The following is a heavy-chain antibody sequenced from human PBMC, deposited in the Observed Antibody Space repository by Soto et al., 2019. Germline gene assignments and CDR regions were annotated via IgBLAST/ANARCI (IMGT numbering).Heavy chain of an antibody. V-gene: IGHV1-3*01. CDR1: GYTFTSYA. CDR3: ASLSYDILTGYYNLNY. D-gene: IGHD3-9*01. CDR2: INAGNGNT. J-gene: IGHJ4*02. Sequence: ASVKVSCKASGYTFTSYAMHWLRQAPGQRLEWIGWINAGNGNTKYSQKFQGRVTITRDTSASTAYMELSSLRSEDTAVYYCASLSYDILTGYYNLNYWGQGTLVTVSS.